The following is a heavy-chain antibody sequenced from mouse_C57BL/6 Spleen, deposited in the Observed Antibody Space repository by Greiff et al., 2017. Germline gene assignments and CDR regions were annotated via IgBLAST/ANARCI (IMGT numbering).Heavy chain of an antibody. V-gene: IGHV5-9-1*02. D-gene: IGHD2-4*01. Sequence: EVQLVESGEGLVKPGGSLKLSCAASGFTFSSYAMSWVRQTPEKRLEWVAYISSGGDYIYYADNVKGRFTISRDNARNTLYLQMSSLKSEDTAMYYCTTYDYDEGWFAYWGQGTLVTVSA. CDR3: TTYDYDEGWFAY. J-gene: IGHJ3*01. CDR2: ISSGGDYI. CDR1: GFTFSSYA.